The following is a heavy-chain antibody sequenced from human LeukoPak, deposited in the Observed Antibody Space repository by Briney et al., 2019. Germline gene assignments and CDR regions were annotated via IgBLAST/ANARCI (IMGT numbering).Heavy chain of an antibody. Sequence: GGSLRLSCAASGFTFSSYAMHWVRQAPGKGLEWVAVISYDGSNKYYADSVKGRFTISRDNSKNTLYLQMNSLRAEDTAVYYCARDPYSSSWYSPYYYYYYGMDVWGQGTTVIVSS. D-gene: IGHD6-13*01. CDR3: ARDPYSSSWYSPYYYYYYGMDV. CDR2: ISYDGSNK. J-gene: IGHJ6*02. CDR1: GFTFSSYA. V-gene: IGHV3-30-3*01.